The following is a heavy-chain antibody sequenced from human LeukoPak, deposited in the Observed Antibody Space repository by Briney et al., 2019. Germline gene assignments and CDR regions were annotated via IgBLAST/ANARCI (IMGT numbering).Heavy chain of an antibody. Sequence: GGSLRLSCAASGFTFSDYYMSWIRQAPGKGLEWVSYSSSYGTTKHYADSVRGRFTISRDNTRNSLYLQMNSLRAEDTAVYYCAKDPFGELNYYYYMDVWGKGTTVTVSS. CDR2: SSSYGTTK. J-gene: IGHJ6*03. V-gene: IGHV3-11*01. D-gene: IGHD3-10*01. CDR1: GFTFSDYY. CDR3: AKDPFGELNYYYYMDV.